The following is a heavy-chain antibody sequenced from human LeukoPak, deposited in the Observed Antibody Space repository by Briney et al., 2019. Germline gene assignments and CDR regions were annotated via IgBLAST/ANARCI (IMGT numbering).Heavy chain of an antibody. J-gene: IGHJ3*02. CDR1: GFTFSSYW. D-gene: IGHD1-26*01. Sequence: GGSLRLSCAASGFTFSSYWMSWVRQAPGKGLEWVANIKQGGSEKYYVDSVKGRFTISRDNAKNSLYLQMNSLRAEDTAVYYCPRDPPQRRGSGSYLLDAFDIWGQGTMVTVSS. CDR3: PRDPPQRRGSGSYLLDAFDI. CDR2: IKQGGSEK. V-gene: IGHV3-7*01.